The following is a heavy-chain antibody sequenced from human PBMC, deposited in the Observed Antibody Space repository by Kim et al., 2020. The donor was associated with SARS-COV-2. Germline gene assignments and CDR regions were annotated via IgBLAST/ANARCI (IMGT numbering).Heavy chain of an antibody. J-gene: IGHJ3*02. CDR2: INHSGST. CDR1: GGSFSGYY. Sequence: SETLSLTCAVYGGSFSGYYWSWIRQPPGKGLEWIGEINHSGSTNYNPSLKSRVTISVDTSKNQFSLKLSSVTAADTAVYYCARGRFASSGDAFDIWGQGTMVTVSS. V-gene: IGHV4-34*01. CDR3: ARGRFASSGDAFDI. D-gene: IGHD3-10*01.